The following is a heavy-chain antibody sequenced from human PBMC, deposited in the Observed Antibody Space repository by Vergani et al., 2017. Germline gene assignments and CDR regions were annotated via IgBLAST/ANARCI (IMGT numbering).Heavy chain of an antibody. D-gene: IGHD3-10*01. J-gene: IGHJ4*02. Sequence: EVQLLESGGGLVQPGGSLRLSCAASGFTFSSYAMSWVRQAPGKGLEWVSAISGSGVSTYYADSVKGRFTISRDNYKNTLYLQMNSLRAEDTAVYYCATAPRRSLPFDYWGQGTLVTVSS. CDR2: ISGSGVST. CDR1: GFTFSSYA. CDR3: ATAPRRSLPFDY. V-gene: IGHV3-23*01.